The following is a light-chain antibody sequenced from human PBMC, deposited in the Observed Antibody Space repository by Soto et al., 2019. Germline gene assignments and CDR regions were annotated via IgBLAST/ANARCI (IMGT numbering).Light chain of an antibody. Sequence: DIQMTQSPSPLSASVGDRVTITCRASQNIYTWLAWYQQKPGKAPNVLIFKASNLETGVPSRFSGNGSGTEFSLTISSLQPDDFATYYCQQYYDFRTFGQGTKVEIK. J-gene: IGKJ1*01. CDR3: QQYYDFRT. CDR2: KAS. CDR1: QNIYTW. V-gene: IGKV1-5*03.